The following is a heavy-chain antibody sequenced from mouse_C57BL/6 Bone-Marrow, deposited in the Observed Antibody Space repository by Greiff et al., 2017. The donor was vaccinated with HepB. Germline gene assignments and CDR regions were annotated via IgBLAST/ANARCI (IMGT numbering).Heavy chain of an antibody. CDR3: ARSGGYYEKYYAMDY. CDR1: GYTFTDYN. D-gene: IGHD2-3*01. CDR2: INPNNGGT. V-gene: IGHV1-18*01. Sequence: VQLQQSGPELVKPGASVKIPCKASGYTFTDYNMDWVKQSHGKSLEWIGDINPNNGGTIYNQKFKGKATLTVDKSSSTAYMELRSLTSEDTAVYYCARSGGYYEKYYAMDYWGQGTSVTVSS. J-gene: IGHJ4*01.